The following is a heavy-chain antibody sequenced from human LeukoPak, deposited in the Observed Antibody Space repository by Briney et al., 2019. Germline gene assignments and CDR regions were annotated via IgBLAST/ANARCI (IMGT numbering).Heavy chain of an antibody. V-gene: IGHV3-53*01. CDR2: TYSDGTT. D-gene: IGHD1-1*01. Sequence: GGSLRLSCAASGLTVSSNYMNWVRQTPGKGLEWVSVTYSDGTTYYADSVKGRFTISRDNSKNTLYLQMNSLRVEDTAVYYCARWGTSTTGTTYYFDFWGQGTLVTVSS. CDR3: ARWGTSTTGTTYYFDF. J-gene: IGHJ4*02. CDR1: GLTVSSNY.